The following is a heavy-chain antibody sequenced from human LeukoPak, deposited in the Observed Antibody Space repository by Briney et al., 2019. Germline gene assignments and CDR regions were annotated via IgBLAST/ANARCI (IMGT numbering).Heavy chain of an antibody. CDR2: IYYSGST. CDR3: ATYSSGSTPFFDY. V-gene: IGHV4-61*08. J-gene: IGHJ4*02. D-gene: IGHD6-19*01. Sequence: SQTLSLTCTVSGGSISSGDYYWSWIRQPPGKGLEWIGYIYYSGSTNYNPSLKSRVTISVDTSKNQFSLKLSSVTAADTAVYYCATYSSGSTPFFDYWGQGTLVTVSS. CDR1: GGSISSGDYY.